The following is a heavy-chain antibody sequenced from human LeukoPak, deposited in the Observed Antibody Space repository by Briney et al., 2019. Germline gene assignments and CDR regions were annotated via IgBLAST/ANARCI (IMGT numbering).Heavy chain of an antibody. J-gene: IGHJ5*02. CDR1: GGSISSSY. V-gene: IGHV4-59*08. Sequence: KPSETLSLTCTVSGGSISSSYWSWIRQPPGKGLEWIGYIYYSGSTNYNPSLKSRVTISVDTSKNQFSLKLSSVTAADTAVYYCARVIVDRAFDPWGQGTLVTVSS. D-gene: IGHD3-22*01. CDR3: ARVIVDRAFDP. CDR2: IYYSGST.